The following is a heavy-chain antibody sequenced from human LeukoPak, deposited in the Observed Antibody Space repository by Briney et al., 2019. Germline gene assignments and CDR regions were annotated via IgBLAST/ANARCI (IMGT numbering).Heavy chain of an antibody. J-gene: IGHJ4*02. V-gene: IGHV1-18*01. CDR3: ARIGTIVGAKIPPPAYFDY. CDR1: GYTFTSYG. D-gene: IGHD1-26*01. CDR2: ISAYNGNT. Sequence: AASVKVSCKASGYTFTSYGISWVRQAPGQGLEWMGWISAYNGNTNYAQKLQGRVTMTTDTSTSTAYMELRSLRSDDTAVYYCARIGTIVGAKIPPPAYFDYWGLGTLVTVSS.